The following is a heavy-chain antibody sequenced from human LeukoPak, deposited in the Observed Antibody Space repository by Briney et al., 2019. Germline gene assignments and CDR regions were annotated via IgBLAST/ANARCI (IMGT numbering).Heavy chain of an antibody. CDR2: ISWDGGGT. CDR3: AKGSHYYYGSGPMGY. D-gene: IGHD3-10*01. Sequence: PGGSLRLSCAASGFTFDDYAMHWVRQAPGKGLEWVSLISWDGGGTYYADSVKGRFTISRDNSKNSLYLQMNSLRAEDTALYYCAKGSHYYYGSGPMGYWGQGTLVTVSS. J-gene: IGHJ4*02. V-gene: IGHV3-43D*04. CDR1: GFTFDDYA.